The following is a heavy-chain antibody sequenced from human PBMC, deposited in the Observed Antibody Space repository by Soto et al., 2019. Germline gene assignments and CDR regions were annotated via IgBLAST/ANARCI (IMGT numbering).Heavy chain of an antibody. CDR2: INHSGST. Sequence: KASETLSLTCAVYGGSFSGYYWSWIRQPPGKGLEWIGEINHSGSTNYNPSIKSRVTISVDTSKNQFSLKLSSVTAADTAVYYCARSTTYYFDYWGQGTLVTVS. D-gene: IGHD1-26*01. CDR3: ARSTTYYFDY. CDR1: GGSFSGYY. J-gene: IGHJ4*02. V-gene: IGHV4-34*01.